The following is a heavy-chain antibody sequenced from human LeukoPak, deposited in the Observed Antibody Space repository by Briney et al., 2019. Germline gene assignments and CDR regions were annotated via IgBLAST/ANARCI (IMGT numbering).Heavy chain of an antibody. CDR1: GFTFSSNT. D-gene: IGHD5-12*01. V-gene: IGHV3-23*01. J-gene: IGHJ5*02. CDR2: IRGGGSDT. CDR3: AKGAADIVAIPFDP. Sequence: GGSLRLSCAASGFTFSSNTMTWVRQVSGKGLEWVSGIRGGGSDTHYAGTVRGRFTISRDNSKNTLYLQMNSLRAEDTAVYYCAKGAADIVAIPFDPWGQGTLVTVSS.